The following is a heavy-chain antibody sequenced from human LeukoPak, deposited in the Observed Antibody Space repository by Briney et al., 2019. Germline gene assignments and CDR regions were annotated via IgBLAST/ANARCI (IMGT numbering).Heavy chain of an antibody. J-gene: IGHJ2*01. CDR2: ISGSGGRT. D-gene: IGHD6-13*01. V-gene: IGHV3-23*01. CDR1: GFTFSSYA. Sequence: PGGSLRLSCAASGFTFSSYAMSWVRQAPGKGLEWVSGISGSGGRTDYADFVKGRFTISRDNSKNTLSLQMDSLRAEDTAVYYCASCRRIYSSSWFYWYFDLWGRGTLVTVSS. CDR3: ASCRRIYSSSWFYWYFDL.